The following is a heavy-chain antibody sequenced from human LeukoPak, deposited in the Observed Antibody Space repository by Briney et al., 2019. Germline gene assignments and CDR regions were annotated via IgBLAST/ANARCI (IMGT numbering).Heavy chain of an antibody. Sequence: GGSLRLSCAASGFTFSSYGMHWVRQAPGKGLEWVAVISYDGSNKYYADSVKGRFTISRDNSKNTLYLQMNSLRAEDTAVYYCARKDPNGWAVGYWGQGTLVTVSS. J-gene: IGHJ4*02. D-gene: IGHD1-26*01. CDR3: ARKDPNGWAVGY. V-gene: IGHV3-30*03. CDR2: ISYDGSNK. CDR1: GFTFSSYG.